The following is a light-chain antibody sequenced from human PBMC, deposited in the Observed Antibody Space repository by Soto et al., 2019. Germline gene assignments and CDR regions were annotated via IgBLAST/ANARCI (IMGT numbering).Light chain of an antibody. CDR2: AAS. V-gene: IGKV1-9*01. CDR1: QAISSY. CDR3: QQLNTYPYT. J-gene: IGKJ2*01. Sequence: DIQLTQSPSFLSASVGDRVTITCRTSQAISSYLAWYQQKPGKTPKLLIYAASTLQSGVPSRFSGSGSGTDFTLTISSLQPEDFATFSCQQLNTYPYTFGQGTKLEI.